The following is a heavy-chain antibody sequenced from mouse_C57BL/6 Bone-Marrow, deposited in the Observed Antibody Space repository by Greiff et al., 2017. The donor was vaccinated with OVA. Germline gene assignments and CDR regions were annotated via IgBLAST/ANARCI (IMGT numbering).Heavy chain of an antibody. Sequence: QVQLQQSGPGLVQPSQSLSITCTVSGFSLTSYGVHWVRQSPGKGLEWLGVIWRGGSTDYNAAFMSRLSITKDNSKSQVFFKMNSLQADDTAIYYCAKKFFSLYYGSSWGFVDYWGQGTSVTVSS. V-gene: IGHV2-5*01. CDR1: GFSLTSYG. CDR2: IWRGGST. CDR3: AKKFFSLYYGSSWGFVDY. D-gene: IGHD1-1*01. J-gene: IGHJ4*01.